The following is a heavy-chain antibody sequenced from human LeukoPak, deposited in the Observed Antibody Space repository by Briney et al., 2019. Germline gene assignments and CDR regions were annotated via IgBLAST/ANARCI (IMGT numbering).Heavy chain of an antibody. CDR2: IRSKAYGGTT. Sequence: PGGSLRLSCTASGFTFGDYAMSWYRQAPGKGLEWVGFIRSKAYGGTTEYAASVKGRFTISRDDSKSIAYLQMNSLKTEDTAVYYCTREAITIFGVVTSYYYGMDVWGQGTTVTVSS. CDR1: GFTFGDYA. D-gene: IGHD3-3*01. J-gene: IGHJ6*02. CDR3: TREAITIFGVVTSYYYGMDV. V-gene: IGHV3-49*03.